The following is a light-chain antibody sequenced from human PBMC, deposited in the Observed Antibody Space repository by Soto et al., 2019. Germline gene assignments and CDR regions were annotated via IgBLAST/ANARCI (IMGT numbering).Light chain of an antibody. Sequence: EIVLTQSPGTLSLSPGESGTLSCRASQDVSSSYLAWYQQIPGQSPRLLIFGTSSRATGIPDRFSGSGSGTDFTLTISRLEPEDSAVYYCQQYGSSRTFGRGTKVDI. CDR1: QDVSSSY. J-gene: IGKJ1*01. V-gene: IGKV3-20*01. CDR2: GTS. CDR3: QQYGSSRT.